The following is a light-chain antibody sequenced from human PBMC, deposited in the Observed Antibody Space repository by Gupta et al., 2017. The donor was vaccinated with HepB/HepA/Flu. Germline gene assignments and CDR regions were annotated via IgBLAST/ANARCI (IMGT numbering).Light chain of an antibody. CDR2: AAS. Sequence: EIVMTKSPATLSVSPGERATLSCRASQSISYKLAWYQQKPGQAPRLLLSAASTRATGVPVRFSGSGSGTEFTLTINSLQPEDFAVFYCQQYHNYPRTFGQGTKVEI. CDR1: QSISYK. V-gene: IGKV3-15*01. CDR3: QQYHNYPRT. J-gene: IGKJ1*01.